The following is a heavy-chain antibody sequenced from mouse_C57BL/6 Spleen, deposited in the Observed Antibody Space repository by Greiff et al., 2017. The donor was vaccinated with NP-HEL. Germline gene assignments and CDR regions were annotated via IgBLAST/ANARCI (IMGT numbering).Heavy chain of an antibody. CDR3: ARRDYGSSYLDY. D-gene: IGHD1-1*01. CDR1: GYTFTSYW. V-gene: IGHV1-69*01. CDR2: IDPSDSYT. Sequence: QVQLQQSGAELVMPGASVKLSCKASGYTFTSYWMHWVKQRPGQGLEWIGEIDPSDSYTNYNQKFKGKSTLTVDKSSSTAYMQLSSLTSEDSAVYYCARRDYGSSYLDYWGQGTTLTVSS. J-gene: IGHJ2*01.